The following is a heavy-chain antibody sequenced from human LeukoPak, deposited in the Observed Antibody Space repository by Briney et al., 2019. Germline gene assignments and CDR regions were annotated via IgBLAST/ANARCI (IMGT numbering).Heavy chain of an antibody. CDR3: ARRAGEYSHPYDY. J-gene: IGHJ4*02. D-gene: IGHD2-15*01. Sequence: GGSLRLSCTVSGFTVSTNSWSWVRQAPGKGLEWVSFIYSGGNTHYSDSVKGRFTISVDNSKNTLYLQMNSLRAEDTAIYYCARRAGEYSHPYDYWGQGTLVTVSS. V-gene: IGHV3-53*01. CDR1: GFTVSTNS. CDR2: IYSGGNT.